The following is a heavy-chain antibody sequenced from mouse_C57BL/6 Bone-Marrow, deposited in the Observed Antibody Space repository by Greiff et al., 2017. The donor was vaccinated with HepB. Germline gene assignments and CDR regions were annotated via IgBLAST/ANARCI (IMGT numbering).Heavy chain of an antibody. V-gene: IGHV14-3*01. CDR1: GFNIKNTY. Sequence: EVKLQESVAELVRPGASVKLSCTASGFNIKNTYMHWVKQRPEQGLEWIGRIDPANGNTKYAPKFQGKATITADTSSNTAYLQLSSLTSEDTAIYYCARSTVVEGGYYAMDYWGQGTSVTVSS. J-gene: IGHJ4*01. CDR2: IDPANGNT. CDR3: ARSTVVEGGYYAMDY. D-gene: IGHD1-1*01.